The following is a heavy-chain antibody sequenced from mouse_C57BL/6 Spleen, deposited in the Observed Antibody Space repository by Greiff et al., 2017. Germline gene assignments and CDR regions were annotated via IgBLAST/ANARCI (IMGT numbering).Heavy chain of an antibody. D-gene: IGHD2-4*01. V-gene: IGHV1-64*01. CDR3: ARDDYEGGSKAMDY. CDR1: GYTFTSYW. CDR2: IHPNGGST. J-gene: IGHJ4*01. Sequence: QVQLQQPGAELVKPGASVKLSCKASGYTFTSYWMPWVKQRPGQGLEWIGMIHPNGGSTNYNEKFKSKATLTVDKSSSTAYMQLSSLTSEDSAVYYCARDDYEGGSKAMDYWGQGTSVTVSS.